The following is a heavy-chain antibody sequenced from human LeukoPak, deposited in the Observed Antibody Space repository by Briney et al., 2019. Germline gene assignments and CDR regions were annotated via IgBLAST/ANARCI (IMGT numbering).Heavy chain of an antibody. CDR2: INHSGST. V-gene: IGHV4-34*01. CDR1: GGSFSGYY. D-gene: IGHD6-6*01. Sequence: SETLSLTCAVYGGSFSGYYWSWIRQPPGKGLEWIGEINHSGSTNYNPSLKSRVTISVDTSKNQFSLKLSSVTAADTAVYYCARQAGWSIAARRGDRSFQDWGQGTLVTVSS. CDR3: ARQAGWSIAARRGDRSFQD. J-gene: IGHJ4*02.